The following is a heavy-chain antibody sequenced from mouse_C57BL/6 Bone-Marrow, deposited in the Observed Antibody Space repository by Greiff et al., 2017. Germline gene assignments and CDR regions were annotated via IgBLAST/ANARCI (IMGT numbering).Heavy chain of an antibody. Sequence: QVQLQQPGAELVKPGASVKVSCKASGYTFTSYWMHWVKQRPGQGLEWIGRIHPSDSDTNYNQKFKAKATLTVDKSSSTAYMQLSSLTSEDTAVYYCSIHPHYYGSYYFDYWGQGTTLTVSS. CDR1: GYTFTSYW. D-gene: IGHD1-1*01. CDR2: IHPSDSDT. V-gene: IGHV1-74*01. CDR3: SIHPHYYGSYYFDY. J-gene: IGHJ2*01.